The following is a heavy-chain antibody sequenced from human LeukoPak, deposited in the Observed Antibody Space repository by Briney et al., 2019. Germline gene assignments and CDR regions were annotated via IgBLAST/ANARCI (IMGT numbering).Heavy chain of an antibody. D-gene: IGHD6-13*01. CDR3: GRVRKLGAAGIFGVTTFDD. CDR1: GGSITGND. CDR2: MYYGETT. Sequence: TSETLSLTCTVSGGSITGNDCGWIPQPPGKGLEWIGNMYYGETTIYNTSLKSPVTILVDKSKKQYSLEVRSVTAAGPGVYFCGRVRKLGAAGIFGVTTFDDWGQGILVTVSS. V-gene: IGHV4-59*01. J-gene: IGHJ4*02.